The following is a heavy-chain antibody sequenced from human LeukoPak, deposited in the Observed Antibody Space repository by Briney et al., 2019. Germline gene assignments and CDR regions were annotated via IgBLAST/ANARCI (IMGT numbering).Heavy chain of an antibody. Sequence: SETLSLTCTVSGGSISSSSYYWGWIRQPPGKGLEWIGSIYYSGNTYYNPSLKSRVTISVDTSKNQFSLKLSSVTAADTAVYYCARKCSGGSCYHPSFDYWGQGTLVTVSS. D-gene: IGHD2-15*01. CDR1: GGSISSSSYY. V-gene: IGHV4-39*07. CDR2: IYYSGNT. J-gene: IGHJ4*02. CDR3: ARKCSGGSCYHPSFDY.